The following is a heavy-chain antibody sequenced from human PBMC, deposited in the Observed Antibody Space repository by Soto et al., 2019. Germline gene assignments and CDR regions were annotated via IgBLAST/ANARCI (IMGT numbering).Heavy chain of an antibody. CDR3: ARDPLWFGVRYGMDV. CDR2: ISSSSYI. J-gene: IGHJ6*02. D-gene: IGHD3-10*01. CDR1: GFTFSSYS. V-gene: IGHV3-21*01. Sequence: GGSLRLSCAASGFTFSSYSMNWVRQAPGKGLEWVSSISSSSYIYYADSVKGRFTISRDNAKNSLYLQMNSLRAEDTAVYYCARDPLWFGVRYGMDVWGQGTTVTVSS.